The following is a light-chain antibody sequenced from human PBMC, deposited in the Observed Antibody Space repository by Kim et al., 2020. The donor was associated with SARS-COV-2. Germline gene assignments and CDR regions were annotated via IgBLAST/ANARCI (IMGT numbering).Light chain of an antibody. Sequence: PPGERATLSCRASQSVSSNYLAWYQQKRGQAPRLLIYGASTRATGIPDRFSGSGSGTDFSLTISRLEPEDFVVYYCQQYSNLPRTFGQGTKVDIK. CDR3: QQYSNLPRT. V-gene: IGKV3-20*01. CDR1: QSVSSNY. CDR2: GAS. J-gene: IGKJ1*01.